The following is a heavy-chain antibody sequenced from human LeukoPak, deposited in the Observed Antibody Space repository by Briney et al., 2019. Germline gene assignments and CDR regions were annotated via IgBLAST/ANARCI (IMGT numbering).Heavy chain of an antibody. D-gene: IGHD4-17*01. CDR3: AREGNGDYGFDY. J-gene: IGHJ4*02. CDR1: GGSISSGSYY. Sequence: MPSETLSLTCTVSGGSISSGSYYWSWIRQPAGKGLEWIGRLYSSGSTSYNPSLKSRVTISVDTSKNQFSLKLSSVTAADTAVYYCAREGNGDYGFDYWGQGTRVTVSS. CDR2: LYSSGST. V-gene: IGHV4-61*02.